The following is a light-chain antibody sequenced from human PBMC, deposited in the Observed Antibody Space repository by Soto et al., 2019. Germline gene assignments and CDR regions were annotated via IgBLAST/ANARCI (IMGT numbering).Light chain of an antibody. CDR1: QSIRSH. V-gene: IGKV1-39*01. J-gene: IGKJ2*01. CDR3: QQSYNTPRT. CDR2: ATS. Sequence: DIQMTQSPSSLSASVGDRVTITCRASQSIRSHLNWYQQKSGKAPKLLIYATSNLQSGVPSRFSVSGSGTDFTLTISSLQPGDFATYFCQQSYNTPRTFGQGTNLEL.